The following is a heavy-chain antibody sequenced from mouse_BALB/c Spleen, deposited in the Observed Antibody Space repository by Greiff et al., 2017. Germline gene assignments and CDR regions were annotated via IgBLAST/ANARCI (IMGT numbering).Heavy chain of an antibody. D-gene: IGHD1-1*01. J-gene: IGHJ2*01. CDR1: GFNIKDYY. V-gene: IGHV14-4*02. Sequence: EVKLQQSGAELVRSGASVKLSCTASGFNIKDYYMHWVKQRPEQGLEWIGWIDPENGDTEYAPKFQGKATMTADTSSNTAYLQLSSLTSEDTAVYYCNAAGSSSYYFDYWGQGTTLTVSS. CDR2: IDPENGDT. CDR3: NAAGSSSYYFDY.